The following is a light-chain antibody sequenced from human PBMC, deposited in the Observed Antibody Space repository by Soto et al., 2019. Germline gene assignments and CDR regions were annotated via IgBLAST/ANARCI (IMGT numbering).Light chain of an antibody. CDR3: QHYNSYSEA. Sequence: DIQMTQSPSTLSASVGDRGTITCRASQSISTWLAWYQQKPGNAPKLLIFDASNLESGVPSRFSGSGSGTEFTLTIDSLQPDDFATYYCQHYNSYSEAFGQGTKVELK. CDR2: DAS. V-gene: IGKV1-5*01. J-gene: IGKJ1*01. CDR1: QSISTW.